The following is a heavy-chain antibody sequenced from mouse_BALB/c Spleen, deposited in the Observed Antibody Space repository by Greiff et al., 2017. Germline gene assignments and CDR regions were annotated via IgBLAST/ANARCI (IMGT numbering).Heavy chain of an antibody. V-gene: IGHV5-6*01. CDR2: ISSGGSYT. Sequence: EVKLMESGGDLVKPGGSLKLSCAASGFTFSSYGMSWVRQTPDKRLEWVATISSGGSYTYYPDSVKGRVTISRDNAKNTLYLQMSSLKSEDTAMYYCARQGATVYDYAMDYWGQGTSVTVSS. D-gene: IGHD1-1*01. CDR3: ARQGATVYDYAMDY. J-gene: IGHJ4*01. CDR1: GFTFSSYG.